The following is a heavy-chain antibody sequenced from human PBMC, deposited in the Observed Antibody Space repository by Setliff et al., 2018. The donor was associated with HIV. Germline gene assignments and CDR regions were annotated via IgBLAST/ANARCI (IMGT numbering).Heavy chain of an antibody. V-gene: IGHV1-18*01. CDR2: ISPYNGHT. CDR1: GYTFLTYG. CDR3: ARLGSGWSDSYYYAMDV. D-gene: IGHD6-19*01. J-gene: IGHJ6*02. Sequence: ASVKVSCKASGYTFLTYGISWVRQAPGHGLEWMGWISPYNGHTNYAQKFQGRVTMTPDTSASRAYMELRILRSDDTAAYFCARLGSGWSDSYYYAMDVWGQGTTVTVSS.